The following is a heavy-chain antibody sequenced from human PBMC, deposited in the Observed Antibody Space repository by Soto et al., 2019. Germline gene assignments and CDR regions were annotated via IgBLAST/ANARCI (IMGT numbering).Heavy chain of an antibody. CDR3: ARRVAATQYYYYYYGMDV. J-gene: IGHJ6*02. Sequence: SETLSLTCTVSGGSISSSSYYWGWIRQPPGKGLEWIGSIYYSGSTYYNPSLKSRVTISVDTSKNQFSLKLSSVTAADTAVYYCARRVAATQYYYYYYGMDVWGQGTTVTVSS. CDR1: GGSISSSSYY. CDR2: IYYSGST. V-gene: IGHV4-39*01. D-gene: IGHD2-15*01.